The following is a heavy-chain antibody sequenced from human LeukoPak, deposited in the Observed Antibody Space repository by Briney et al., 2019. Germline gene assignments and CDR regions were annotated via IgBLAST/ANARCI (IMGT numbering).Heavy chain of an antibody. CDR1: GFTFSTYA. J-gene: IGHJ4*02. D-gene: IGHD3-9*01. CDR2: LSGSGDRT. Sequence: PGGSLRLSCAASGFTFSTYAMSWVRQAPGKGLEWVSGLSGSGDRTYYADSVEGRFTISRDNSTNTLYLQMNSLRTEDTAVYYCAKAEGYDILTGLDYWGQGTLVTVSS. V-gene: IGHV3-23*01. CDR3: AKAEGYDILTGLDY.